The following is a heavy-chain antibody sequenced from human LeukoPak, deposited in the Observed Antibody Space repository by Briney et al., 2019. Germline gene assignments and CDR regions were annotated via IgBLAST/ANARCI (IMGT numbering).Heavy chain of an antibody. J-gene: IGHJ4*02. Sequence: GGSLRLSCAASGFTFSSYWMSWVRQAPGKGLEWVANIKQDGSEKYYVDSVKRRFTISRDNAKNSLYLQMNSLRAEDTAVYYCARDSAAGYSGYALFLSWGQGTLVTVSS. CDR2: IKQDGSEK. V-gene: IGHV3-7*01. D-gene: IGHD5-12*01. CDR3: ARDSAAGYSGYALFLS. CDR1: GFTFSSYW.